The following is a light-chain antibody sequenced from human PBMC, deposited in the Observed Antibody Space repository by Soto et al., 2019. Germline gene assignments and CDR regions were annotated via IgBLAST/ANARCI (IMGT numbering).Light chain of an antibody. Sequence: QSALTQPASVSGSPGQSIAISCTGTSSDVGGYNYVSWYQQHPDKAPKLMIYDVSHRPSGVSDRFSGSKSGNTASLTISGLQAEDEADYYCISYTSSSTNVFGTGTKLTVL. CDR1: SSDVGGYNY. CDR3: ISYTSSSTNV. V-gene: IGLV2-14*01. CDR2: DVS. J-gene: IGLJ1*01.